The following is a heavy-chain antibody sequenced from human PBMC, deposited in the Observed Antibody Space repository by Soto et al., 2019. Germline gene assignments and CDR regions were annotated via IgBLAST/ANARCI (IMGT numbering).Heavy chain of an antibody. J-gene: IGHJ5*02. CDR2: VYLGDSDS. Sequence: GESLKSSCKDSGYSSMNYWVTWVRQMPVKGLEWMGSVYLGDSDSRYSPSFQGQVTISADKSTRTAYLQWNTLKASDTAMYYCATSLGYCISANCRNWYDPWGQGTLVTVSS. CDR1: GYSSMNYW. D-gene: IGHD2-2*01. CDR3: ATSLGYCISANCRNWYDP. V-gene: IGHV5-51*01.